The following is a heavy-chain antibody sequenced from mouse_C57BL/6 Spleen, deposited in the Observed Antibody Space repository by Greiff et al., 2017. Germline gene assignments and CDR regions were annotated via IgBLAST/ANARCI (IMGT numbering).Heavy chain of an antibody. CDR2: IDPSDSYT. J-gene: IGHJ3*01. D-gene: IGHD1-1*01. V-gene: IGHV1-59*01. CDR1: GYTFTSYW. Sequence: VQLQQPGAELVRPGTSVKLSCKASGYTFTSYWMHWVKQRPGQGLEWIGVIDPSDSYTNYNQKFKGKATWTVDTSSSTAYMQLSSLTSEDSAVYYCASHYYGSSYEFAYWGQGTLVTVSA. CDR3: ASHYYGSSYEFAY.